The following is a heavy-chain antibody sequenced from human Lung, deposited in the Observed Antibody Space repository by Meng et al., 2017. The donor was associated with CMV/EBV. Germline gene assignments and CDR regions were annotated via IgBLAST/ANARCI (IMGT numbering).Heavy chain of an antibody. D-gene: IGHD2-15*01. Sequence: GGSLRLXXTASGFTFDNYAMSWVRQAPGKGLEWVSVISGIGGNSYYAESVKGRFTVSRDNSKNTLYLHMNGLRADDTAVYYCAKAVVPVYYYYGMDVWGRGXTVTASS. CDR3: AKAVVPVYYYYGMDV. CDR1: GFTFDNYA. V-gene: IGHV3-23*01. CDR2: ISGIGGNS. J-gene: IGHJ6*02.